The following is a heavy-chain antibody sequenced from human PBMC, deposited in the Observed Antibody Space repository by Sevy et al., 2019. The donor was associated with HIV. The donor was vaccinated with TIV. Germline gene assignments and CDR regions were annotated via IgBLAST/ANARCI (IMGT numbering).Heavy chain of an antibody. V-gene: IGHV3-74*01. CDR3: ARGPYYRDTNTYFFMHY. CDR1: GFTFSNYW. CDR2: INSDGSST. D-gene: IGHD3-22*01. Sequence: GGSLRLSCAGSGFTFSNYWMHWVRQAPGKGLVWVSRINSDGSSTSYADSVTGRFTISRDNAKNTLYLQMNSLRAEHTAVYYCARGPYYRDTNTYFFMHYWGQGTLVTVSS. J-gene: IGHJ4*02.